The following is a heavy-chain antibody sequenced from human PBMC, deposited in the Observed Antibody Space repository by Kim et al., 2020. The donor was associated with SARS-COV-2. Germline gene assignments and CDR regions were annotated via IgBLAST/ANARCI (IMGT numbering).Heavy chain of an antibody. Sequence: GGSLRLSCAASGSTFSSYAMSWVRQAPGKGLEWVSTISGSGGTTYYADSVKGRFTISRDNSKSTLYLQMNSLRAEDTAVYYCAHYYCSGGPCYRYFDLWGRGTLVTVSS. V-gene: IGHV3-23*01. CDR1: GSTFSSYA. CDR2: ISGSGGTT. CDR3: AHYYCSGGPCYRYFDL. J-gene: IGHJ2*01. D-gene: IGHD2-15*01.